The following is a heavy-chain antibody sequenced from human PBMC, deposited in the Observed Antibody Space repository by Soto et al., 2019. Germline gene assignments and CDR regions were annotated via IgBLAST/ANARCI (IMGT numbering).Heavy chain of an antibody. Sequence: QVQLVQSGPEVKKPGASVKVSCKASGNTFASHGFSWVRQAPGQGLEWMGWISGFNGQTNYALKFQGRVTLTTDTSTSTAYMGLRSLRSDDTAVYFCARVDPGGVAVVSDYWGQGTLVTVSS. V-gene: IGHV1-18*01. CDR2: ISGFNGQT. J-gene: IGHJ4*02. CDR3: ARVDPGGVAVVSDY. D-gene: IGHD3-22*01. CDR1: GNTFASHG.